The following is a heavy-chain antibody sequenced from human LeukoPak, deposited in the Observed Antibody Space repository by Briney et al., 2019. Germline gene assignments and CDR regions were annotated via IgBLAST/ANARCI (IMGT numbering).Heavy chain of an antibody. J-gene: IGHJ4*02. Sequence: GKSLRLSCVASGFVFSKHVIHWVRQAPGQGLEWVSMISSDGTGKHYADSVKGRFTISRDNSKNTLYLQVSSLRAEDTAVYYCAYGELLLFAYWGQGTLVTVSS. V-gene: IGHV3-30*04. CDR3: AYGELLLFAY. D-gene: IGHD1-26*01. CDR1: GFVFSKHV. CDR2: ISSDGTGK.